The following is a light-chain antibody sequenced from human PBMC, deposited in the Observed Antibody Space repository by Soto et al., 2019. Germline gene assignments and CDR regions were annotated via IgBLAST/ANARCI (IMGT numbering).Light chain of an antibody. CDR3: QQYRDNWT. CDR1: QSISSW. CDR2: KAS. V-gene: IGKV1-5*03. Sequence: DIQMTQSPSTLSASVGDRVTITCRASQSISSWLAWYQQKPGTAPKLLIYKASTLQSGVPSRSSGSGSGTEFTLTISSLQPDDSATYYCQQYRDNWTFGQGTKVDIK. J-gene: IGKJ1*01.